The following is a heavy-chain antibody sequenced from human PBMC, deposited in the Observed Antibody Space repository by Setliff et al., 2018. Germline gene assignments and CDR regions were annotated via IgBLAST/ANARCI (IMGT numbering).Heavy chain of an antibody. V-gene: IGHV3-48*01. Sequence: GGSLRLSCAASGFSFSSYSMNWVRQAPGKGLEWISYISSSSSIIYYADSVKGRFTISRDNAKNSLYLQMNSLRGEDTAVYYCAKVGIFGGGYFDSWGQGTVVTVSS. J-gene: IGHJ4*02. CDR3: AKVGIFGGGYFDS. CDR2: ISSSSSII. D-gene: IGHD3-3*01. CDR1: GFSFSSYS.